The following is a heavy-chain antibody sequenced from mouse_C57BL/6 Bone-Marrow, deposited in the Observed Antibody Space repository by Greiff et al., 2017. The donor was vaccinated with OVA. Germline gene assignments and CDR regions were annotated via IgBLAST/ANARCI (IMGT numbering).Heavy chain of an antibody. CDR3: AREREFITTVVEGY. J-gene: IGHJ2*01. Sequence: VKLVESGAELARPGASVKLSCKASGYTFTSYGISWVKQRTGQGLEWIGEIYPRSGNTYYNEKFKGKATLTADKSSSTAYMELRSLTSEDSAVYFCAREREFITTVVEGYWGQGTTLTVSS. V-gene: IGHV1-81*01. CDR1: GYTFTSYG. D-gene: IGHD1-1*01. CDR2: IYPRSGNT.